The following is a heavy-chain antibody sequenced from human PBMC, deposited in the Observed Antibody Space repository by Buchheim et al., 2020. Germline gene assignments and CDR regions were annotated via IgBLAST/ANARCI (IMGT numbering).Heavy chain of an antibody. V-gene: IGHV4-4*02. CDR2: IYHSGST. J-gene: IGHJ4*02. CDR1: GGSISSSTW. CDR3: AREGDGTGREGYY. Sequence: QVQLQESGPGLVKPSGTLSLTCAVSGGSISSSTWWSWVRQPPGKGLEWIGEIYHSGSTNYNPSLQSRVTVSLDKSMNPFSLKLTSVTAADTAVYYCAREGDGTGREGYYWGQGIL. D-gene: IGHD2-8*02.